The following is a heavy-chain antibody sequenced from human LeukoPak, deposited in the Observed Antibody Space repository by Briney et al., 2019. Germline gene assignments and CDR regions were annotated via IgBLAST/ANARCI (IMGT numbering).Heavy chain of an antibody. CDR3: ARRYYDYVWGSYYFDY. D-gene: IGHD3-16*01. CDR2: IYYSGST. V-gene: IGHV4-59*08. CDR1: GGSISSYY. Sequence: PSETLSLTCTVSGGSISSYYWGWIRQPPGKGLEWIGYIYYSGSTNYNPSLKSRVTISVDTSKNQFSLKLSSVTAADTAVYYCARRYYDYVWGSYYFDYWGQGTLVTVSS. J-gene: IGHJ4*02.